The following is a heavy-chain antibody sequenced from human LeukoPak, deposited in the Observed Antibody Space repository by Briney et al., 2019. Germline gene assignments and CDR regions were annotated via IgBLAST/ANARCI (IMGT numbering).Heavy chain of an antibody. CDR3: ARYFLEKNTFDI. CDR2: INPNSGGT. D-gene: IGHD3-3*01. Sequence: ASVKVSCKASGYTFTNYYIHWVRQAPGQGLEWMGWINPNSGGTNYAQKFQGRVTMTRDTSISTAYMEVSRLRSDDTAVYYCARYFLEKNTFDIWGQGTMVTVSS. CDR1: GYTFTNYY. V-gene: IGHV1-2*02. J-gene: IGHJ3*02.